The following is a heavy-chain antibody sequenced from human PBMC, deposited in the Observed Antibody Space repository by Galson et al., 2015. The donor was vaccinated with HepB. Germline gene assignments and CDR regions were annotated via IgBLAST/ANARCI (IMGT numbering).Heavy chain of an antibody. Sequence: SLRLSCAASGFTFSSYGMHWVRQAPGKGLEWVAVISYDGSNKYYADSVKGRFTISRDNSKNTLYLQMNSLRAEDTAVYYCAKDPGEMATIVWSFDYWGQGTLVTVSS. V-gene: IGHV3-30*18. CDR3: AKDPGEMATIVWSFDY. CDR1: GFTFSSYG. D-gene: IGHD5-24*01. CDR2: ISYDGSNK. J-gene: IGHJ4*02.